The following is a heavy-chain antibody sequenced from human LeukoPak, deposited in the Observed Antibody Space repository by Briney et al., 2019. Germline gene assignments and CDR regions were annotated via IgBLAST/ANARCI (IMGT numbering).Heavy chain of an antibody. D-gene: IGHD5-24*01. J-gene: IGHJ3*02. CDR1: GFTFSSYS. Sequence: GGSLRLSCAASGFTFSSYSMNWVRQAPGKGLEWVSSISSSSSYIYYADSVKGRFTISRDNAKNSLYLQMNSLRAEDTAVYYCARVGSGGYNYEAFDIWGQGTMVTVSS. V-gene: IGHV3-21*01. CDR3: ARVGSGGYNYEAFDI. CDR2: ISSSSSYI.